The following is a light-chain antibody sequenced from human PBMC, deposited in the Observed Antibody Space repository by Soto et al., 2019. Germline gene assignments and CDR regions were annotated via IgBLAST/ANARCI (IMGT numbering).Light chain of an antibody. CDR1: QSVGTS. J-gene: IGKJ2*01. CDR3: QQRTNWPPRDT. CDR2: DAS. V-gene: IGKV3-11*01. Sequence: DIILTQSPATLSLSPGERATLSCRASQSVGTSLAWFQQRPGQAPRLLLSDASTRATGIPARFSGSGSGTDFTLAITGLLPEDVAVYYCQQRTNWPPRDTFGQGTKLELK.